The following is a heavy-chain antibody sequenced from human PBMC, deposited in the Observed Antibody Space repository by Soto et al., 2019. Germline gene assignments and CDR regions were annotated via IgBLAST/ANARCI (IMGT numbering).Heavy chain of an antibody. V-gene: IGHV1-46*01. J-gene: IGHJ4*02. Sequence: ASVKVSCKASGYTFTNYYMHWVRQAPGQGLEWMGIINPSAGGTSYAPKFQARVTMTRDTSTSTVHMELSSLRPDDTAVYYCATDSTLAYWGQGTLVTVSS. CDR3: ATDSTLAY. CDR2: INPSAGGT. CDR1: GYTFTNYY.